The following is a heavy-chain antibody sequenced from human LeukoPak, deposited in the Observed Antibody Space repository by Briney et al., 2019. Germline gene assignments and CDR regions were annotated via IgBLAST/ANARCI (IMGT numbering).Heavy chain of an antibody. J-gene: IGHJ4*02. CDR2: IGGSGGNT. CDR1: GFTFSRNG. CDR3: ARDPRTVRI. Sequence: PGGTLRLSCAASGFTFSRNGMTWVRQAPGKGLEWVSAIGGSGGNTYYADSVKGRFTISRDNAKNSLYLQMNSLRVEDTAVYYCARDPRTVRIWGQGTLVTVSS. V-gene: IGHV3-23*01. D-gene: IGHD1-1*01.